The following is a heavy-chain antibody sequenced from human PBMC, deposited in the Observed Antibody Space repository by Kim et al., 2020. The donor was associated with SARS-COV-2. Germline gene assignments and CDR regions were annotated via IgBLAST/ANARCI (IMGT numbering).Heavy chain of an antibody. CDR2: ISYDGSNK. V-gene: IGHV3-30-3*01. J-gene: IGHJ6*02. D-gene: IGHD3-10*01. Sequence: GWSLRLSCSASGFTFSSCAIHWVRQAPGKGLEWVAVISYDGSNKNYADSVKGRFTISRDNSKNTRYLQMNSLRAEDTALYYCSRDPGSRLRGLTYSYYGMHVWGQETTVTVSS. CDR1: GFTFSSCA. CDR3: SRDPGSRLRGLTYSYYGMHV.